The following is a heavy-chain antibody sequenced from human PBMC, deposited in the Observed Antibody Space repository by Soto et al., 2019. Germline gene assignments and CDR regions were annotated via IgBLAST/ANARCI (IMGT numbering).Heavy chain of an antibody. J-gene: IGHJ5*02. Sequence: AGGSLRLSCAASGFTFSSYAMHWVRQAPGKGLEKVSAISSNGGSTYYANSVKGRFTISRDNSKNTLYLQMGSLRAEDMAVYYCARVVDYDFWSGYSWFDPWGQGTLVTVSS. V-gene: IGHV3-64*01. D-gene: IGHD3-3*01. CDR1: GFTFSSYA. CDR3: ARVVDYDFWSGYSWFDP. CDR2: ISSNGGST.